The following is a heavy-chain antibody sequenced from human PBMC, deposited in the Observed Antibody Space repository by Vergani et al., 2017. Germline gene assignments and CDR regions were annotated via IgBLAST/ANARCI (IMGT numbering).Heavy chain of an antibody. CDR1: GFTFIMHA. CDR3: AKVGRSEVAGTFGAFDI. V-gene: IGHV3-23*01. Sequence: EVQLLESGGDLVQPGGSLRLSCAASGFTFIMHAMSWVRQAPGKGLEWVSTLSASDRRTHYADSVKGRFTISRDISKNTLFLHMNCLRPEDTAVYYCAKVGRSEVAGTFGAFDIWGQGTMVTVSS. D-gene: IGHD6-19*01. CDR2: LSASDRRT. J-gene: IGHJ3*02.